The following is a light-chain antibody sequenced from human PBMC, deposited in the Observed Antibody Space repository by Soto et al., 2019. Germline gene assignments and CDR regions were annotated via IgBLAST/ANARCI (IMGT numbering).Light chain of an antibody. J-gene: IGKJ1*01. V-gene: IGKV3-20*01. CDR2: GAS. CDR3: QQYGSSGT. Sequence: EIVLTQSPGTLSLSPGERATLSCRASQSVSNNYLAWYQQKPGQAPRLLIYGASNRATGIPDRFSDSGSGTDFTLTISRLEPEDFAVYYCQQYGSSGTFGQGTKVEI. CDR1: QSVSNNY.